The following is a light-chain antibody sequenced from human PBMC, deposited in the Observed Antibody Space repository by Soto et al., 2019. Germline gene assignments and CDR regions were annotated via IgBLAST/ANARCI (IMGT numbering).Light chain of an antibody. Sequence: QSVLTQPASVSGSPGQSITISCTGTSNDVGGYNFVSWYQQHPGKAPKLIIYDVSNRPSGVSNRFSGSKSGNTASLTISGLQAEDEADYYCSSYTPSATPFVFGTGTKVTVL. J-gene: IGLJ1*01. CDR1: SNDVGGYNF. CDR3: SSYTPSATPFV. CDR2: DVS. V-gene: IGLV2-14*03.